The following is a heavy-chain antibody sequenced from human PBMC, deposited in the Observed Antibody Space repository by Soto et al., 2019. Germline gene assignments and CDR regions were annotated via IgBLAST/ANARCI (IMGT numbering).Heavy chain of an antibody. CDR2: IWYDGSNK. V-gene: IGHV3-33*01. CDR1: GFTFSSYG. CDR3: ARENDFYLNGMDV. D-gene: IGHD3-3*01. Sequence: PGGSLRLSCAASGFTFSSYGMHWVRQAPGKGLEWVAVIWYDGSNKYYADSVKGRFTISRDNSKNTLYLQMNSLRAEDTAVYYCARENDFYLNGMDVWGQGTTVTVSS. J-gene: IGHJ6*02.